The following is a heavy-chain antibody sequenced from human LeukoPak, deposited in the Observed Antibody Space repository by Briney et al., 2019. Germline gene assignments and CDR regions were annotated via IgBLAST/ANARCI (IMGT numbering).Heavy chain of an antibody. D-gene: IGHD3-10*01. CDR1: GFTFSSCW. Sequence: PGGSLRLSCAASGFTFSSCWMNGVRQAPGKGLEWVANIKQDGSEKYYVDSVKGRFTISRDNAKNSLYLQMNSLRAEDTAVYYCARDLGDQDPYYYGMDVWGQGTTVTVSS. CDR2: IKQDGSEK. V-gene: IGHV3-7*04. J-gene: IGHJ6*02. CDR3: ARDLGDQDPYYYGMDV.